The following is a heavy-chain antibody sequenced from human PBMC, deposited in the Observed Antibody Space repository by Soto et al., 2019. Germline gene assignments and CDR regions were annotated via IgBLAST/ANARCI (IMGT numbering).Heavy chain of an antibody. CDR2: IDPSDSYT. D-gene: IGHD5-18*01. CDR3: ARQKHNVDTVDFDY. V-gene: IGHV5-10-1*01. J-gene: IGHJ4*02. CDR1: GYSFTSYW. Sequence: RGEPLKISCKGAGYSFTSYWISWVRQMPGKGLEWMGRIDPSDSYTNYSPSFQAHVTISADKSISTAYLQWSSLKASDTAMYYCARQKHNVDTVDFDYWGQGTLVTVSS.